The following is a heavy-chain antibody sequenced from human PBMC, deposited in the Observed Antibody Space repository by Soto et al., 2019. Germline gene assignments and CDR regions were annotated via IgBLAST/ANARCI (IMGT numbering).Heavy chain of an antibody. CDR1: GYTFTSYT. CDR3: ARGGVADHYYYYGMDV. J-gene: IGHJ6*02. D-gene: IGHD6-19*01. Sequence: ASVKVSCKASGYTFTSYTMHWLRQAPGQRLEWMGWINAGNGNTKYSQKFQGRVTITRDTSASTAYMELSSLISEDTAVYYCARGGVADHYYYYGMDVWGQGTTVTVSS. CDR2: INAGNGNT. V-gene: IGHV1-3*01.